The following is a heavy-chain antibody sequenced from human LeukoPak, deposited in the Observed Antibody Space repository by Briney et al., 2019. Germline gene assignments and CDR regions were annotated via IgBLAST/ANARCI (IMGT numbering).Heavy chain of an antibody. J-gene: IGHJ4*02. Sequence: PGGSLRLSCAASGFTFSSYWVSWVRQAPGKGLEWVANIKQDGSEKHYVDSMKGRFTISRDNAKNSLYLQMNSLRAEDTAVYYCARGVRYSSSWESDYWGQGTLVTVSS. CDR3: ARGVRYSSSWESDY. CDR1: GFTFSSYW. V-gene: IGHV3-7*01. D-gene: IGHD6-13*01. CDR2: IKQDGSEK.